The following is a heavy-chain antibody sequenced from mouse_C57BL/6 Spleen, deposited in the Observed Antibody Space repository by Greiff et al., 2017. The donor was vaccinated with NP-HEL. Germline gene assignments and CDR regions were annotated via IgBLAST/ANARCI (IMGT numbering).Heavy chain of an antibody. CDR2: IDPENGDT. Sequence: VQLQQSGAELVRPGASVKLSCTASGFNIKDDYMHWVKQRPEQGLEWIGWIDPENGDTEYASKFQGKATITADTSSNTAYLQLSSLTSEDTAVYYCTTGNDWFADWGQGTLVTGSA. J-gene: IGHJ3*01. CDR1: GFNIKDDY. V-gene: IGHV14-4*01. CDR3: TTGNDWFAD.